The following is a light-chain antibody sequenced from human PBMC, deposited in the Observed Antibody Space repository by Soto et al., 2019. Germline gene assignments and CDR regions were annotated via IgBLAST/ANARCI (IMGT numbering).Light chain of an antibody. Sequence: DIQMTQSPSSLSASVGDRVTITCRASQSISSDLNWYQQKPGQAPKLLMYAASTLQSGVPSRFSGSGSGTDFTLTINSLQPEDFATYYWQQSYDTQFTFGPGTKVEFK. CDR1: QSISSD. V-gene: IGKV1-39*01. J-gene: IGKJ3*01. CDR3: QQSYDTQFT. CDR2: AAS.